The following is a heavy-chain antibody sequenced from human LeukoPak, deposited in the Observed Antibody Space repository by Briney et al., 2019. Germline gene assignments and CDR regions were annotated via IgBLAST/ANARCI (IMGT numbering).Heavy chain of an antibody. CDR2: ISGSGGST. CDR3: AKEPKVVSIAAAGMSWFDP. Sequence: PGRSLRLSCAASGFTFSSYAMSWVRQAPGKGLEWVSAISGSGGSTYYADSVKGRFTISRDNSKNTLYLQMNSLRAEDTAVYYCAKEPKVVSIAAAGMSWFDPWGQGTLVTVSS. J-gene: IGHJ5*02. CDR1: GFTFSSYA. D-gene: IGHD6-13*01. V-gene: IGHV3-23*01.